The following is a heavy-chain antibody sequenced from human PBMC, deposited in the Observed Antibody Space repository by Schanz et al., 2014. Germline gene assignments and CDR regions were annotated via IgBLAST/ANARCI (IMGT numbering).Heavy chain of an antibody. CDR3: AKDSTHIDIVLVPTAIDY. V-gene: IGHV1-18*01. CDR2: ISVYTGNT. CDR1: GYIFINSG. Sequence: QIQLVQSGPEVKKPGATVKVSCKASGYIFINSGISWVRQAPGQGLEWVGWISVYTGNTKYGQKLQGRVTMTTDTSTSTAYMELRSLRSDDTAVYYCAKDSTHIDIVLVPTAIDYWGQGTLVTVSS. J-gene: IGHJ4*02. D-gene: IGHD2-2*01.